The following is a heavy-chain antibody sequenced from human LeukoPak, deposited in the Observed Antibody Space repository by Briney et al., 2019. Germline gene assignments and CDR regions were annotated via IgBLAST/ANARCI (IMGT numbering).Heavy chain of an antibody. J-gene: IGHJ4*02. CDR2: ISYDGSNK. CDR3: AKATYYYDSSGYYPADY. CDR1: GFTFSSYG. V-gene: IGHV3-30*18. Sequence: GRSLRLSCAASGFTFSSYGMHWVRQAPGKGLEWVAVISYDGSNKYCADSVKGRFTISRDNSKNTLYLQMNSLRAEDTAVYYCAKATYYYDSSGYYPADYWGQGTLVTVSS. D-gene: IGHD3-22*01.